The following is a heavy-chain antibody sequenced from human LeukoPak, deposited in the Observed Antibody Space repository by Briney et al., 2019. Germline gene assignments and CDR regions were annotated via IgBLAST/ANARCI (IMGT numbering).Heavy chain of an antibody. Sequence: ASVKVSCKASGYTFTSYDINWVRQATGQGLEWMGWMNPNSGNTGYAQKFQGRVAITRNTSISTAYMELSSLRSEDTAVYYCARARGRRRNYYYYYMDVWGKGTTVTVSS. V-gene: IGHV1-8*03. J-gene: IGHJ6*03. CDR1: GYTFTSYD. CDR2: MNPNSGNT. CDR3: ARARGRRRNYYYYYMDV.